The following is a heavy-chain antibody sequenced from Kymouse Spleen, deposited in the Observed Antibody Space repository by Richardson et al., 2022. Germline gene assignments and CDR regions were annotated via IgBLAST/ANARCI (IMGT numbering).Heavy chain of an antibody. CDR2: ISGSGGST. Sequence: EVQLVESGGGLVQPGGSLRLSCAASGFTFSSYAMSWVRQAPGKGLEWVSAISGSGGSTYYADSVKGRFTISRDNSKNTLYLQMNSLRAEDTAVYYCAKGHSSSLYYYYGMDVWGQGTTVTVSS. D-gene: IGHD6-6*01. CDR1: GFTFSSYA. CDR3: AKGHSSSLYYYYGMDV. V-gene: IGHV3-23*04. J-gene: IGHJ6*02.